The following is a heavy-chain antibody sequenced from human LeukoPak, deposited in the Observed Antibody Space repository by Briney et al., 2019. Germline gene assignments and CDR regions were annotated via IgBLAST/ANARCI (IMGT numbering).Heavy chain of an antibody. CDR2: IFGSGGSP. CDR1: GFTFGSHA. D-gene: IGHD5-18*01. J-gene: IGHJ4*02. CDR3: GKTTVGYSSGQKPAWPVDY. Sequence: GGSLRLSCEASGFTFGSHAMYWVRQAPGKGLEWVAGIFGSGGSPHYADPVKGRFTISRDNSRNTVYLQINSLRAEDTAVYYCGKTTVGYSSGQKPAWPVDYWGQGTLVTVST. V-gene: IGHV3-23*01.